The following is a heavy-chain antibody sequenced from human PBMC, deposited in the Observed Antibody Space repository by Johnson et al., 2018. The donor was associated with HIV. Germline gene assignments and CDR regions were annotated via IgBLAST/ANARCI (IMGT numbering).Heavy chain of an antibody. D-gene: IGHD5-18*01. V-gene: IGHV3-15*01. CDR1: GFTFSNAW. CDR3: TTSGYSYGIPYDTFYI. CDR2: GKSKTDGGTT. J-gene: IGHJ3*02. Sequence: VQLMESGGGLVKPGGSLRLSCAASGFTFSNAWMSWVRQAPGKGLEWVGRGKSKTDGGTTDYAAPGKGRFTISRDDSENTLYLQMNSLKAEDTAVYFCTTSGYSYGIPYDTFYIWGQGTMVTVSS.